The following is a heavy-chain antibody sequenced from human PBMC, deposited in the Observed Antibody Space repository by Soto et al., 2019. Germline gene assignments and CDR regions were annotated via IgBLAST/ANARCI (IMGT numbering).Heavy chain of an antibody. CDR1: GFTFSSYA. Sequence: PRWSLRLSCAASGFTFSSYAMSWFRQAPGKGLEWVSGISGSGSGGSTYYADSVKGRFTISRDNSKNTLYLQMNSLRAEDTAIYYCAKDANTAMASYFDYWGQGTLVTVSS. J-gene: IGHJ4*02. CDR2: ISGSGSGGST. D-gene: IGHD5-18*01. CDR3: AKDANTAMASYFDY. V-gene: IGHV3-23*01.